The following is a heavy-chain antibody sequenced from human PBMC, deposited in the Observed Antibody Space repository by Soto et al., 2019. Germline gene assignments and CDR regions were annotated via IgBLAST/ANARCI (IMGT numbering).Heavy chain of an antibody. CDR2: INHSGST. CDR1: GGSFSGYD. D-gene: IGHD3-10*01. Sequence: SETLSVTCAVDGGSFSGYDGSWIRQPPGKGLEWIGEINHSGSTNYNPSLKSRVTISVDTSKNQFSLKLSSVTAADTAVYYCARDRRLITMVRGVSLWFDPWGQGTLVTVSS. CDR3: ARDRRLITMVRGVSLWFDP. V-gene: IGHV4-34*01. J-gene: IGHJ5*02.